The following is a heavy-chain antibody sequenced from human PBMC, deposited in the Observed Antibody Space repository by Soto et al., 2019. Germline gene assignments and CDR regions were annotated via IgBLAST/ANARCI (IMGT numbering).Heavy chain of an antibody. CDR1: GYTFTGYY. D-gene: IGHD2-2*01. Sequence: ASVKVSCKASGYTFTGYYMHWVRQAPGQGLEWMGWINPNSGGTNYAQKFQGWVTMTRDTSISTAYMELSGLRSEDTAVYYCTRHRECWEYCISTSSYYYGMDVWGQGTTVTVSS. V-gene: IGHV1-2*04. CDR2: INPNSGGT. CDR3: TRHRECWEYCISTSSYYYGMDV. J-gene: IGHJ6*02.